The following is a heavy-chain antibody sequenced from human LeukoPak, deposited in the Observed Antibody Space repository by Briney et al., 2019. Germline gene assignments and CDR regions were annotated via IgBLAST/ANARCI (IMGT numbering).Heavy chain of an antibody. V-gene: IGHV4-4*02. CDR1: GGSISSDHW. D-gene: IGHD3-10*01. Sequence: SETLSLTCAVSGGSISSDHWWNGGRPPPGKGLEWIGEIYHSGSTTYSPSLKRRVTILVDKSKHQFSLELTSVTAADTAVYYCVRDNDHGSGNYSTVSFDPWGQGALVTVSS. CDR3: VRDNDHGSGNYSTVSFDP. J-gene: IGHJ5*02. CDR2: IYHSGST.